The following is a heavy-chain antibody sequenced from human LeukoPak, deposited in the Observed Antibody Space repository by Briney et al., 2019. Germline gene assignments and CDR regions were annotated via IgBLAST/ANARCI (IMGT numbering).Heavy chain of an antibody. J-gene: IGHJ4*02. V-gene: IGHV3-48*03. Sequence: GGSLRLSCAASGFTFSSFEMNWVRQAPGKGLEWVAHISNSGGSIYYADSVKGRFTISRDNTKNSLYLQMNSLRAEDTAVYYCAKDRWGISITMIGGQGTLVTVSS. CDR2: ISNSGGSI. CDR3: AKDRWGISITMI. D-gene: IGHD3-22*01. CDR1: GFTFSSFE.